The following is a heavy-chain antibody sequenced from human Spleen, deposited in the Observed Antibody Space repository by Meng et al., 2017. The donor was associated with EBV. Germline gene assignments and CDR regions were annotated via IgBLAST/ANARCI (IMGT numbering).Heavy chain of an antibody. CDR3: ATEGYCSGGSCASPNWFDP. CDR2: ISSSTSDT. J-gene: IGHJ5*02. Sequence: EVQLVEYGGGLVKPGGSLRLSWAASGFTFRKYSMNWVRQAPGKGLEWVSYISSSTSDTYYADSVKGRFTISRDNTKNSLYLQMNSLRVEDTAVYFCATEGYCSGGSCASPNWFDPWGQGTLGTVAS. D-gene: IGHD2-15*01. V-gene: IGHV3-21*01. CDR1: GFTFRKYS.